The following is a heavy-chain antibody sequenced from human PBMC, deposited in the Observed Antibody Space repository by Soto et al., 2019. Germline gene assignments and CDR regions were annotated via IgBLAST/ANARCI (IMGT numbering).Heavy chain of an antibody. V-gene: IGHV4-38-2*01. CDR3: ARVGPWVPYYYDSSPYTFENWFDP. CDR1: GYSISSGYY. D-gene: IGHD3-22*01. J-gene: IGHJ5*02. CDR2: IYHGGST. Sequence: PSETLSLTCAASGYSISSGYYWGWLRQPAGRALEWIGHIYHGGSTYYNPSLNSRVTLSIDMTNNHVSLILNSVTAADTAVYYCARVGPWVPYYYDSSPYTFENWFDPWGQGTLVTASS.